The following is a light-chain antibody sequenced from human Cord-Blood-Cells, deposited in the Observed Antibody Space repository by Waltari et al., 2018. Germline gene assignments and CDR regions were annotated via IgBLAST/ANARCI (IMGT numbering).Light chain of an antibody. CDR3: QQSYSTPYT. J-gene: IGKJ2*01. CDR1: QSISSY. Sequence: DIQMTQYPSSLSASVGDRVTITCRASQSISSYLNWYQQKPGKAPKFLIYAASSLQSGVPSRFSGSGSGTDFTLTISSLQPEDFATYYCQQSYSTPYTFGQGTKLEIK. CDR2: AAS. V-gene: IGKV1-39*01.